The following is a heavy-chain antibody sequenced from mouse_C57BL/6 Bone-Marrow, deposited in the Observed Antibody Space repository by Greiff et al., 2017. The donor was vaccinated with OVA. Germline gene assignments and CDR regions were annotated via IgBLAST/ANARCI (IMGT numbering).Heavy chain of an antibody. V-gene: IGHV7-1*01. J-gene: IGHJ1*03. CDR2: SRNKANDYTT. D-gene: IGHD4-1*01. CDR3: ARDNWDWYFDV. CDR1: GFTFSDFY. Sequence: EVKLVESGGGLVQSGRSLRLSCATSGFTFSDFYMEWVRQAPGKGLEWIAASRNKANDYTTEYNASVKGRFIVSRDTSQSILYLQMNALRADDTAIYYCARDNWDWYFDVWGTGTTVTGSS.